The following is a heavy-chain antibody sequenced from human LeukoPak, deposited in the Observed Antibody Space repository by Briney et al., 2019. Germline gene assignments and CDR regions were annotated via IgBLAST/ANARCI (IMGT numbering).Heavy chain of an antibody. Sequence: SGTLSLTCAVSGGSISNDNWWSWVRQPPGKGLEWIGEIFHSGGTHINPSLKSQVTISIDTSNNHFSLNLRSVTAADTAVYYCARGFPQWLVWGQTNRGAFDIWGQGTMVTVSS. D-gene: IGHD6-19*01. CDR3: ARGFPQWLVWGQTNRGAFDI. CDR1: GGSISNDNW. CDR2: IFHSGGT. V-gene: IGHV4-4*02. J-gene: IGHJ3*02.